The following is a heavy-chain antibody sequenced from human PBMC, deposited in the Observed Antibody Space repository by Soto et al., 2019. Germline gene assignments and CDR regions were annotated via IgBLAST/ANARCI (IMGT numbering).Heavy chain of an antibody. V-gene: IGHV1-69*13. CDR3: ASPKSGYSYGYYFDY. CDR1: GGTFSSYA. Sequence: ASVKVSCKASGGTFSSYAISWVRQAPGQGLEWMGGIIPIFGTANYAQKSQGRVTITADESTSTAYMELSSLRSEDTAVYYCASPKSGYSYGYYFDYWGQGTLVTVSS. D-gene: IGHD5-18*01. CDR2: IIPIFGTA. J-gene: IGHJ4*02.